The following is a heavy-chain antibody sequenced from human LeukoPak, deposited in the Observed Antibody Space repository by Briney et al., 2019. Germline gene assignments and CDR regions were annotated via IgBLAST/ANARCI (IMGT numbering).Heavy chain of an antibody. J-gene: IGHJ6*02. CDR3: ARDWFSMNYDFWSGLNDYYYYYGMDV. CDR1: GYTFTSYS. Sequence: GASVKVSCKASGYTFTSYSISWVRQAPGQGLEWMGWISAYNGNTNYAQKLQGRVTMTTDTSTSTAYMELRSLRSDDTAVYYCARDWFSMNYDFWSGLNDYYYYYGMDVWGQGTTVTVSS. D-gene: IGHD3-3*01. CDR2: ISAYNGNT. V-gene: IGHV1-18*01.